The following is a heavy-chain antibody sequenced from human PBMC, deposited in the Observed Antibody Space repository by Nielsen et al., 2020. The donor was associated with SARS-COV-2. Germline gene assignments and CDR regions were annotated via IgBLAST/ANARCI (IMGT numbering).Heavy chain of an antibody. V-gene: IGHV4-59*01. CDR1: GDSISSYY. CDR2: IFYSGST. Sequence: SETLSLTCTVSGDSISSYYWTWIRQPPGKGLEWIGYIFYSGSTNYNPSLKSRLTISVDTSNNQVSLKLTSVTAADTAVYYCARTLRYSGYDALSHWGQGTLVTVSS. D-gene: IGHD5-12*01. CDR3: ARTLRYSGYDALSH. J-gene: IGHJ4*02.